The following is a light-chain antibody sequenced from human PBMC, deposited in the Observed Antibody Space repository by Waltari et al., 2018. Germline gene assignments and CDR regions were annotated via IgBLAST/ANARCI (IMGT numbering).Light chain of an antibody. J-gene: IGKJ2*01. Sequence: EIVLTQSPGTLSLSPGERATLSCWASQGVGSSYLAWFQQKPGQSPMLLIYAVSSRATGIPDRFSGSGSGTDFTLTINRLEPEDSAVYYCQQYGSPPYTFGQGTKLEL. CDR1: QGVGSSY. V-gene: IGKV3-20*01. CDR2: AVS. CDR3: QQYGSPPYT.